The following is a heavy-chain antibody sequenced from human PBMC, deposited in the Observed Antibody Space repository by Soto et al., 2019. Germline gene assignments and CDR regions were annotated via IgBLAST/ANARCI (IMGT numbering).Heavy chain of an antibody. D-gene: IGHD5-12*01. J-gene: IGHJ4*02. V-gene: IGHV3-23*01. Sequence: GGSLRLSCASSGLTFRSYAMSLVRQAPGKGLEWVSAISGSGGSTYYADSVKGRFTISRDNSKNTLYLQMNSLRAEDTAVYYCAKDSPYIVATINWGQGTLVTVS. CDR2: ISGSGGST. CDR3: AKDSPYIVATIN. CDR1: GLTFRSYA.